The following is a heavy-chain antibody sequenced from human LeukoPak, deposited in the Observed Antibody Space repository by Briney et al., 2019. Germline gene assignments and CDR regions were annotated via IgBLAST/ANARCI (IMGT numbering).Heavy chain of an antibody. J-gene: IGHJ4*02. D-gene: IGHD5-18*01. V-gene: IGHV3-23*01. Sequence: GGSLRLSCAASGFTFSISAMSWVRQAPGKGLEWVSGISDSGGSTFYADSVKGRFTISRDNSKNILYLQMNSLRADDTAVYYCARVRPSSTIGYNYERGDYWGQGTLVTVSS. CDR1: GFTFSISA. CDR3: ARVRPSSTIGYNYERGDY. CDR2: ISDSGGST.